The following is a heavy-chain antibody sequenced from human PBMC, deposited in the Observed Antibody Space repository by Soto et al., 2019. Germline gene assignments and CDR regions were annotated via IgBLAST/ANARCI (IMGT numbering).Heavy chain of an antibody. Sequence: SETLSLTCAVSGASMNTYYWSWIRQPPGKGLEWIGYFYYSGLTNYNPSIKSRVTISLDTSKNQFSLKLSSVTAADTAVYFCARGNTHGYYYMDVWGRGTTVTVSS. J-gene: IGHJ6*03. V-gene: IGHV4-59*08. CDR3: ARGNTHGYYYMDV. D-gene: IGHD3-22*01. CDR1: GASMNTYY. CDR2: FYYSGLT.